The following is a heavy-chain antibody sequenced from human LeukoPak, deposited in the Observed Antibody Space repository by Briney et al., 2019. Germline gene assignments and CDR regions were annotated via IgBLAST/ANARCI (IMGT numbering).Heavy chain of an antibody. Sequence: ASVKVSCKASGGTFSSYAISWVRQAPGQGLEWMGGIIPIFGTANYAQKFQGRVTITTDESTSTASMELSSLRSEDTAVYYCARAPSRYSNLERSVGRWFYYYMDVWGQGTTVTVSS. D-gene: IGHD4-11*01. CDR2: IIPIFGTA. CDR3: ARAPSRYSNLERSVGRWFYYYMDV. V-gene: IGHV1-69*05. CDR1: GGTFSSYA. J-gene: IGHJ6*03.